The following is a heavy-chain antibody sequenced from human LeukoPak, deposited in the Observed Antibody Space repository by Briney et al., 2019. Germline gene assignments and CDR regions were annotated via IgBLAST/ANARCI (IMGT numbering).Heavy chain of an antibody. J-gene: IGHJ4*02. Sequence: GGSLRLSCAASGFTFSNAWMSWVRQAPGKGLEWVGRIKSKTGGGTTDYAAPVKGRFTISRDDSKNTLYLQMNSLKTEDTAVYYCTTGDDYVWGSYRYSSPPDYWGQGTLVTVSS. V-gene: IGHV3-15*01. D-gene: IGHD3-16*02. CDR3: TTGDDYVWGSYRYSSPPDY. CDR1: GFTFSNAW. CDR2: IKSKTGGGTT.